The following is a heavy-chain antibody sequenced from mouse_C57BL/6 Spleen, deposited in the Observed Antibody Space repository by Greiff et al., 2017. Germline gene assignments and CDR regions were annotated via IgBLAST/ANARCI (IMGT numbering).Heavy chain of an antibody. CDR1: GYTFTSYW. J-gene: IGHJ4*01. CDR3: ARSWTTVVAENAMDY. V-gene: IGHV1-64*01. D-gene: IGHD1-1*01. CDR2: IHPNSGST. Sequence: VQLQQPGAELVKPGASVKLSCKASGYTFTSYWMHWVKQRPGQGLEWIGVIHPNSGSTNYNEKFKSKATLTVDKSSSTAYMQLRSLTSEDSAVYYCARSWTTVVAENAMDYWGQGTSVTVSS.